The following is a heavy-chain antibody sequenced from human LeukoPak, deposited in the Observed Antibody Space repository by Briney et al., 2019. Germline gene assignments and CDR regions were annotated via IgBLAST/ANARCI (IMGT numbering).Heavy chain of an antibody. J-gene: IGHJ6*04. D-gene: IGHD3-10*02. V-gene: IGHV3-7*01. CDR1: GFTFSSYW. CDR3: AELGITMIGGV. CDR2: IKQDGSEK. Sequence: PGGSLRLSCAASGFTFSSYWMSWVRQAPGKGLEWVANIKQDGSEKYYMDSVKGRFTISRDNAKNSLYLQMNSLRAEDTAVYYCAELGITMIGGVWGEGTTVTISS.